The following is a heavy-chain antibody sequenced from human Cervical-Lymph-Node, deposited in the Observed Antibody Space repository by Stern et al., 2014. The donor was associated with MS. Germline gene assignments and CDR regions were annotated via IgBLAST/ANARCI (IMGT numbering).Heavy chain of an antibody. D-gene: IGHD6-13*01. J-gene: IGHJ5*02. CDR2: TSYDGRN. CDR1: GFPFSSCA. CDR3: ARDGGCSSMWYWFDP. V-gene: IGHV3-30*04. Sequence: VQLVESGGGVVQPGRSLRLSCAASGFPFSSCALHRVRQAPGKGLEWVAVTSYDGRNNYADSVKGRFNVSRDNYKTTMYLQMNSLIAEDTAVYFCARDGGCSSMWYWFDPWGQGTLVTVSS.